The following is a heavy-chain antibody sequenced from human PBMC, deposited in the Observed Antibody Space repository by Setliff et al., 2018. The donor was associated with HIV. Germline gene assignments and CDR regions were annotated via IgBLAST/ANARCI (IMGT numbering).Heavy chain of an antibody. CDR3: ATGRRYGLFNP. J-gene: IGHJ5*02. V-gene: IGHV4-4*07. D-gene: IGHD1-20*01. CDR2: IYSSGST. Sequence: SETLSLTCSVSGGSMSGYYWNWIRQPAGKGLEWIGRIYSSGSTNHNPSLKSRVTISVDTSKNQFTLNLNSVTAADTAVYYCATGRRYGLFNPWGQGTLVTVSS. CDR1: GGSMSGYY.